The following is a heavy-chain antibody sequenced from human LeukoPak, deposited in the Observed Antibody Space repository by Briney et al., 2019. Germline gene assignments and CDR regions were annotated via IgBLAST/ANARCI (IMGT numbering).Heavy chain of an antibody. CDR3: ATMVRGLGDY. J-gene: IGHJ4*02. V-gene: IGHV4-39*07. CDR1: GGSISSSSYY. D-gene: IGHD3-10*01. CDR2: IYYSGST. Sequence: PSETLSLTCTVSGGSISSSSYYWGWIRQPPGKGLEWIGSIYYSGSTYYNPSLKSRVTISVDTSKNQFSLKLSSVTAADTAVYYCATMVRGLGDYWGQGTLVTVSS.